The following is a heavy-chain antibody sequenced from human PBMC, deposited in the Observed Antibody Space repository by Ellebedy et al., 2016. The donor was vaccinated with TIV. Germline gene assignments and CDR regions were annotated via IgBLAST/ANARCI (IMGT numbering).Heavy chain of an antibody. CDR2: ISGSGGST. V-gene: IGHV3-23*01. CDR3: AGTSGAAAGYYYYYGMDV. D-gene: IGHD6-13*01. Sequence: PGGSLRLSCAASGFTFSSYAMSWVRQAPGKGLEWVSAISGSGGSTYYADSVKGRFTISRDKSKNTLYLQMNSLRAEDTAVYYCAGTSGAAAGYYYYYGMDVWGQGTTVTVSS. J-gene: IGHJ6*02. CDR1: GFTFSSYA.